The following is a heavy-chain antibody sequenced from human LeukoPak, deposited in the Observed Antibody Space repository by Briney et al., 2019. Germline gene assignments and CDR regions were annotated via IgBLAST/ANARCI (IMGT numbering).Heavy chain of an antibody. D-gene: IGHD3-22*01. CDR2: IWYDGSNK. CDR3: ARDYHDSSGYFLDY. V-gene: IGHV3-33*01. Sequence: GGSLRLSCAASGFSFSSYGMHWVRQAPGKGLEWVAVIWYDGSNKVDAGSVKGRFTISRDNSKNTVCLQMNSLRAEDTAFYYCARDYHDSSGYFLDYWGQGTLVTVSS. CDR1: GFSFSSYG. J-gene: IGHJ4*02.